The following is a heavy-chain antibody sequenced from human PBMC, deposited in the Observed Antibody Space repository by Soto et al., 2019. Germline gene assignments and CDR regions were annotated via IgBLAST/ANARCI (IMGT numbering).Heavy chain of an antibody. CDR3: AREDSNGWSGESLDV. CDR1: GDSLRGQS. V-gene: IGHV4-34*01. CDR2: LDQSGGT. D-gene: IGHD6-19*01. Sequence: SETLSLTCAVVGDSLRGQSWNWIRQSPGKGLEWIGELDQSGGTNYNPSLKSRAIISDDTSKNQFSLTLTSVTAADTAVYYCAREDSNGWSGESLDVWGQGTTVTVSS. J-gene: IGHJ6*02.